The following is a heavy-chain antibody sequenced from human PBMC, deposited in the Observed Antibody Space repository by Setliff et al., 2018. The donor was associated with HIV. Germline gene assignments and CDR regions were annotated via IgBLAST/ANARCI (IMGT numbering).Heavy chain of an antibody. J-gene: IGHJ3*02. CDR2: ISAYNGDT. CDR1: GYTFTSYG. V-gene: IGHV1-18*01. Sequence: ASVMVSCKASGYTFTSYGISWVRQAPGQGLEWMGWISAYNGDTNYAQKLQGRVTMTTETSTSTAYMELRSLRSDDTAVYYCARRKYSSGWYGGNDAFDIWGQGTMVTVS. D-gene: IGHD6-19*01. CDR3: ARRKYSSGWYGGNDAFDI.